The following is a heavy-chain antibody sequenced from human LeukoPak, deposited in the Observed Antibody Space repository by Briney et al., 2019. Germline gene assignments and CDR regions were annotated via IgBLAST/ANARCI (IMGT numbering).Heavy chain of an antibody. CDR3: ARDYDYGGNSVD. V-gene: IGHV3-53*01. CDR1: GFTVSSNY. CDR2: ICSGGST. Sequence: GGSLRLSCAASGFTVSSNYMSWVRQAPGKGLEWVSVICSGGSTYYADSVKGRFTISRDNSKNTLYLQMNSLRAEDTAVYYCARDYDYGGNSVDWGQGTMVTVSS. J-gene: IGHJ3*01. D-gene: IGHD4-23*01.